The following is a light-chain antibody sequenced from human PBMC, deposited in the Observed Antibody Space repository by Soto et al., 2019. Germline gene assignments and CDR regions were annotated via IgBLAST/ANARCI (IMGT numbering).Light chain of an antibody. CDR1: TGAVTSGYY. Sequence: QTVVTQEPSLTVSPGGTVTLTGASSTGAVTSGYYPGWFQQRPGQAPTSLIHSTSIKHSWTPARFSGSLLGGKAALTLSAVQPEDEADYYCLLYFDGAQVFGGGTKLTVL. J-gene: IGLJ3*02. CDR2: STS. V-gene: IGLV7-43*01. CDR3: LLYFDGAQV.